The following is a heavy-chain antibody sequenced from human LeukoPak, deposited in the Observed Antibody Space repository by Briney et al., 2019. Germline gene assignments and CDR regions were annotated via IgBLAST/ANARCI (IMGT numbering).Heavy chain of an antibody. CDR3: ARGGNWGYFDY. D-gene: IGHD7-27*01. Sequence: GGSLRLSCAASGFSFNMFPMHWVRQAPGKGLECVAVISYDGNSKYYADSVNGRFTISRDNSKNTLFLQMNSLRTEDTAIYHCARGGNWGYFDYWGQGTLVTVSS. J-gene: IGHJ4*02. CDR2: ISYDGNSK. V-gene: IGHV3-30*04. CDR1: GFSFNMFP.